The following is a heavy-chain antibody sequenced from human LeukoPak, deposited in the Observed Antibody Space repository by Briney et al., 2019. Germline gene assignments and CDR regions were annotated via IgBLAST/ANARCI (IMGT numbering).Heavy chain of an antibody. D-gene: IGHD3/OR15-3a*01. J-gene: IGHJ4*02. CDR2: ITSKPYGEAT. CDR3: VRHDGMILPV. CDR1: GFSFRDHS. V-gene: IGHV3-49*04. Sequence: GGSLRLSSTGSGFSFRDHSMSWVRQPPGKGLEWVGFITSKPYGEATHYDASVSGRFTFSRDDSKSVAYLQMNSLKTEDTAVYYCVRHDGMILPVWGQGTLVTVSS.